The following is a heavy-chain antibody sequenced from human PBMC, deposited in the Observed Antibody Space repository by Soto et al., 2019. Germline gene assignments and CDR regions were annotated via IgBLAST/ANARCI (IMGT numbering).Heavy chain of an antibody. V-gene: IGHV3-23*01. CDR1: GFTFSSYA. Sequence: GGPLRLSCAASGFTFSSYAMSWVRQAPGKGLEWVSAISGSGGSTYYADSVKGRFTISRDNSENTLYLQMNSLRAEDTAVYYCAKSIVVANWFDPWGQGTLVTVSS. CDR2: ISGSGGST. D-gene: IGHD3-22*01. CDR3: AKSIVVANWFDP. J-gene: IGHJ5*02.